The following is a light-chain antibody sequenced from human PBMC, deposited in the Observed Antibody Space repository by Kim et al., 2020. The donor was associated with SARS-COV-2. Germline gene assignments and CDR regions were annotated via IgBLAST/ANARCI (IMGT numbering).Light chain of an antibody. Sequence: SFELTQPPSVSVSPGQTASITCSGDKWGDKYACWYQQKPGQSPVLVIYQDTKRPSGIPERFSGSNSGNTATLTISGTQAMDEADYYCQAWDRSTVVFGGGTQLTVL. V-gene: IGLV3-1*01. J-gene: IGLJ2*01. CDR3: QAWDRSTVV. CDR2: QDT. CDR1: KWGDKY.